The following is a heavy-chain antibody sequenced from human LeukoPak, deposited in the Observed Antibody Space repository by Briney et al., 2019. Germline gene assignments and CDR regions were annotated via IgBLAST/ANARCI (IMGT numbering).Heavy chain of an antibody. CDR2: IYYSGST. CDR3: ARVTAARGVIFDY. CDR1: GGSISSDDYA. V-gene: IGHV4-31*03. D-gene: IGHD3-10*01. J-gene: IGHJ4*02. Sequence: PSQTLSLTRTVSGGSISSDDYAWSWIRQHPGQGLEWIGYIYYSGSTYYNPSLQSRVIISVDTSKSQFSLKPSSVTAADTAVYYCARVTAARGVIFDYWGQGTLVTVSS.